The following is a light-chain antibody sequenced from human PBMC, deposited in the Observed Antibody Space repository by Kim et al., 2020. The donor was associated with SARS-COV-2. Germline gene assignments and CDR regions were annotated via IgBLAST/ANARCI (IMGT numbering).Light chain of an antibody. CDR3: CSYAGSWV. J-gene: IGLJ3*02. CDR1: SSDVGDYNY. CDR2: DVS. V-gene: IGLV2-11*01. Sequence: QSALTQPRSVSGSPGQSVTISCTGASSDVGDYNYVSWYQQNPGKAPKLILYDVSKRPSGVPDRFSGSKSGNTASLTISGLQADDEADYYCCSYAGSWVFGGGTQLTVL.